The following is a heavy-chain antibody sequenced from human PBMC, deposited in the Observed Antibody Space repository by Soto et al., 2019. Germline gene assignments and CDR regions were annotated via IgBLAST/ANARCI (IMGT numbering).Heavy chain of an antibody. CDR2: INHSGST. CDR3: ARRTTVIQFDY. CDR1: GGSFSGYY. V-gene: IGHV4-34*01. J-gene: IGHJ4*02. Sequence: SETLSLTCAVYGGSFSGYYWSWIRQPPGKGLEWVGEINHSGSTNYNPSLKSRVTISVDTSKNQFSLKLSSVTAADTAVYYCARRTTVIQFDYWGQRTLVTVSS. D-gene: IGHD4-4*01.